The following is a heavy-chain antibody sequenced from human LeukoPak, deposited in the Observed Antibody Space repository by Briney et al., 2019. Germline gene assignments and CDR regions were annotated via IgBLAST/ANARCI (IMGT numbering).Heavy chain of an antibody. Sequence: GGSLRLSCAASGFTFSNAWTSWVRQAPGKGLEWVGRIKSKTDGGTTDYAAPVKGRFTISRDDSKNTLYLQMNSLKTEDTAVYYCTTRYCTNVCSRTVDYWGQGTLVTVSS. CDR3: TTRYCTNVCSRTVDY. CDR1: GFTFSNAW. D-gene: IGHD2-8*01. V-gene: IGHV3-15*01. CDR2: IKSKTDGGTT. J-gene: IGHJ4*02.